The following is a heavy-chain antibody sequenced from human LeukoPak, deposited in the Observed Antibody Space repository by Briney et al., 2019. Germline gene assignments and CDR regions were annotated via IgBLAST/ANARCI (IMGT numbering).Heavy chain of an antibody. D-gene: IGHD2-15*01. CDR1: GFTFSSYA. CDR3: AKGRGYCSGGSCYSGFDY. Sequence: PGGSLRLSCAASGFTFSSYAMSWVRQAPGKGLEWVSTITGSGGNTYYADSVKGRFTISRDSSKNTLYLQMNSLRVEDTAVYYCAKGRGYCSGGSCYSGFDYWGQGTLVTVSS. J-gene: IGHJ4*02. CDR2: ITGSGGNT. V-gene: IGHV3-23*01.